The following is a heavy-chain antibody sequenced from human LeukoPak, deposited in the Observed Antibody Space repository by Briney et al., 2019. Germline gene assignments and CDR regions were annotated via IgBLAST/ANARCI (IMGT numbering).Heavy chain of an antibody. CDR1: GFTFSSYW. CDR2: IKQGGSEK. CDR3: ARSALAYDFWSGYYRYYFDY. J-gene: IGHJ4*02. Sequence: PGGSLRLSCAASGFTFSSYWMSWVRQAPGKGLEWVANIKQGGSEKYYVDSVKGRFTISRDNAKNSLYLQMNSLRAEDTAVYYCARSALAYDFWSGYYRYYFDYWGQGTLVTVSS. D-gene: IGHD3-3*01. V-gene: IGHV3-7*01.